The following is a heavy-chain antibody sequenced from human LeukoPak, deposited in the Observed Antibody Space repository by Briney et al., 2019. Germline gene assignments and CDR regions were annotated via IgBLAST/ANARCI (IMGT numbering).Heavy chain of an antibody. D-gene: IGHD3-3*01. Sequence: PSETLSLTCTVSGGSISSGDYYWSWIRQPPGKGLEWIGYIYYSGSTYYNPSLKSRVTISVDTSKNQFSLKLSSVTAADTAVYYCARSYYDFWSGYPHYYHYYGMDVWGQGTTVTVSS. CDR3: ARSYYDFWSGYPHYYHYYGMDV. V-gene: IGHV4-30-4*01. CDR2: IYYSGST. CDR1: GGSISSGDYY. J-gene: IGHJ6*02.